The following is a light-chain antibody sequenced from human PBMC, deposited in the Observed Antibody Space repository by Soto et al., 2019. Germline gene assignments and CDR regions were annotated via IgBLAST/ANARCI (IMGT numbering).Light chain of an antibody. J-gene: IGLJ1*01. CDR3: SSYTSSSTLLYV. Sequence: QSALTQPASVSGSPGQSITISCTGTSSDVGGYNYVSWYQQHPGKAPKLMIYDVSNRPSGVSNRFSGSTSGNTASLTISGLQAEDEADYYCSSYTSSSTLLYVFGTRTKLTVL. CDR1: SSDVGGYNY. CDR2: DVS. V-gene: IGLV2-14*01.